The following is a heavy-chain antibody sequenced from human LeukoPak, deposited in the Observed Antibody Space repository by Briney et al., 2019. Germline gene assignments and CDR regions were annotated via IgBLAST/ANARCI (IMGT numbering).Heavy chain of an antibody. CDR2: IKQDGSEK. D-gene: IGHD3-22*01. CDR1: GFTFSSYW. CDR3: ARNPPVCGYPNDY. J-gene: IGHJ4*02. Sequence: TGGSLRLSCAASGFTFSSYWMSWVRQAPGKGLEWVANIKQDGSEKYYVDSVRGRFTISRDNAKNSLYLQMNSLRAEDTAVYYCARNPPVCGYPNDYWGQGTLVTVSS. V-gene: IGHV3-7*04.